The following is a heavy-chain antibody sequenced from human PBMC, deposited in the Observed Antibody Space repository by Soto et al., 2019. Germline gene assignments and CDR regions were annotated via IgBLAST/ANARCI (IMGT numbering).Heavy chain of an antibody. Sequence: QVQLGQSGAEVKKPGASVKVSCKATGYSFTAFGLIWVRQAPGQGLEGMGWISGYNGDTNYAQNLQGRVTMTTDTSTSTVSMELRSLKSDDTAVYYCARAEAYRSSWYAMDVWGQGTTVIVS. CDR3: ARAEAYRSSWYAMDV. CDR2: ISGYNGDT. CDR1: GYSFTAFG. J-gene: IGHJ6*02. D-gene: IGHD6-13*01. V-gene: IGHV1-18*01.